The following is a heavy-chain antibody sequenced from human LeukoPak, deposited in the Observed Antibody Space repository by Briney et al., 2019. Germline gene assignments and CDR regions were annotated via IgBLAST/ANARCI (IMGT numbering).Heavy chain of an antibody. CDR1: GYTLTELS. Sequence: ASVKVSCKVSGYTLTELSMHWVRQAPGKGLEWMGGFDPEDGETIYAQKFQGRVTMTEDTSTDTAYMELSSLRSEDTAVYYCATGYSSSSPYTSDYWGQGTLVTVSS. V-gene: IGHV1-24*01. CDR2: FDPEDGET. CDR3: ATGYSSSSPYTSDY. D-gene: IGHD6-6*01. J-gene: IGHJ4*02.